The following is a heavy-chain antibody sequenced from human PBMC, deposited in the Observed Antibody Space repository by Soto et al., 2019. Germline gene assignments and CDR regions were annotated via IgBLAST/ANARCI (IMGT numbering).Heavy chain of an antibody. CDR2: MSGSGGGT. D-gene: IGHD5-18*01. Sequence: QAPGKELESVSRMSGSGGGTYYADSVKGRFTISRDHSTNTLYLQMNRLGADDTAVYYCAFFFQEEVGIRDTVPVSAFQ. V-gene: IGHV3-23*01. J-gene: IGHJ1*01. CDR3: AFFFQEEVGIRDTVPVSAFQ.